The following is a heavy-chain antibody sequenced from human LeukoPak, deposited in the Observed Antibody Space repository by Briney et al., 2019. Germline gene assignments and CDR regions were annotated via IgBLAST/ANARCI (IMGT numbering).Heavy chain of an antibody. J-gene: IGHJ4*02. D-gene: IGHD5-24*01. CDR1: GGASSGYY. CDR3: ARTRDGYLRY. V-gene: IGHV4-34*01. Sequence: SVTLSLTCAAYGGASSGYYCTWIRQPPGKGLEWIGEIDHRGSTHYNPSLQSRVTISIDTSKNQFSLKVSSVTAADTALYYCARTRDGYLRYWSQGSLVTVSS. CDR2: IDHRGST.